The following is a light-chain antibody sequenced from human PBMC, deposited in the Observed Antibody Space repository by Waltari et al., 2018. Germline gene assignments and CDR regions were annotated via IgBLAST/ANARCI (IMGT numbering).Light chain of an antibody. CDR3: QQYPRT. CDR1: QSISSW. V-gene: IGKV1-5*03. CDR2: KAP. Sequence: DIQMTQSPSTLSASVGDRVTITCRASQSISSWLAWYQQKPGKPPKPLIYKAPSLESGVPSRFSGSGSGTEFTLTISSLQPDDFATYYCQQYPRTFGQGTKVEIK. J-gene: IGKJ1*01.